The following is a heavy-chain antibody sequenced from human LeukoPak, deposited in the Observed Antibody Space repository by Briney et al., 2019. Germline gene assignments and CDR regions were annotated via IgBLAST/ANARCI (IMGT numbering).Heavy chain of an antibody. CDR3: ARHVSDPWGSDYYYYMDV. D-gene: IGHD3-16*01. CDR1: GGSISSGDYY. Sequence: PSETLSLTCTVSGGSISSGDYYWSWIRQPPGKGLEWIGYIYYSGSTYYNPSLKSRVTISVDTSKNQFSLKLSSVTAADTAVYYCARHVSDPWGSDYYYYMDVWGKGTTVTVSS. CDR2: IYYSGST. J-gene: IGHJ6*03. V-gene: IGHV4-30-4*01.